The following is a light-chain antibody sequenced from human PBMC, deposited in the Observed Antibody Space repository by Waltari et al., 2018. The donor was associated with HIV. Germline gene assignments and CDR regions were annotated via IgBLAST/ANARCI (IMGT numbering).Light chain of an antibody. J-gene: IGLJ6*01. CDR2: RNA. CDR3: ASWDDALSSWL. V-gene: IGLV1-47*01. CDR1: SSNVGQNY. Sequence: QSGLRQPPSTSRPPGQRVVISCSGSSSNVGQNYVSWFQQLPGAAPRLLIYRNARRPSVVPDRFTAAKSGTSASLVISGLRSDDEADYFCASWDDALSSWLFGGGTKLTVL.